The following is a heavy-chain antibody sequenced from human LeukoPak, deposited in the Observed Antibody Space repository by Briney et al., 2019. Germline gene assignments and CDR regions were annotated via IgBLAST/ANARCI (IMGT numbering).Heavy chain of an antibody. CDR3: ARDPGITGTTSFSDY. J-gene: IGHJ4*02. Sequence: PSETLSLTCTVSGYSISNGYYWGWIRQPPGKGLEWIGSIYHSGSTYYNPSLKSRVTISVDTSKNQFSLKLSSVTAADTAVYYCARDPGITGTTSFSDYWGQGTLVTVSS. CDR1: GYSISNGYY. V-gene: IGHV4-38-2*02. D-gene: IGHD1-7*01. CDR2: IYHSGST.